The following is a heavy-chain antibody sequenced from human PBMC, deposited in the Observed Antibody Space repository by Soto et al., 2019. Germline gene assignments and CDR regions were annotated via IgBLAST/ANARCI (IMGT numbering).Heavy chain of an antibody. CDR1: GYTFTSYA. V-gene: IGHV1-3*01. D-gene: IGHD1-7*01. Sequence: ASVKVSCKASGYTFTSYAMHWVRQAPGQRLEWMGWINAGNGNTKYSQKFQGRVTITRDTSASTAYMELSSLRSEDTAVYYCARAPITGTTPDYDYWGQGTLVTVSS. CDR3: ARAPITGTTPDYDY. J-gene: IGHJ4*02. CDR2: INAGNGNT.